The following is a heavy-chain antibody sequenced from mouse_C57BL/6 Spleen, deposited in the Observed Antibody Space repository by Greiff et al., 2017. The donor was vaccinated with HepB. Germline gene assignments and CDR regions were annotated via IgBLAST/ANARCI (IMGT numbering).Heavy chain of an antibody. J-gene: IGHJ2*01. CDR3: ARSDYYGRTLGY. CDR1: GYTFTSYW. CDR2: IYPSDSET. V-gene: IGHV1-61*01. D-gene: IGHD1-1*01. Sequence: QVQLQQPGAELVRPGSSVKLSCKASGYTFTSYWMDWVKQRPGQGLEWIGNIYPSDSETHYNQKFKDKATLTVDKSSSTAYMQLSSLTSEDSAVYYCARSDYYGRTLGYWGQGTTLTVSS.